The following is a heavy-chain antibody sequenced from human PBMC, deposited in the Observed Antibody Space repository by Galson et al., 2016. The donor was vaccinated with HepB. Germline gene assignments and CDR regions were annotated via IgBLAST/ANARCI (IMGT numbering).Heavy chain of an antibody. CDR1: GFSFEDYA. V-gene: IGHV3-9*01. CDR3: AKDIQDGSPTAAFDI. D-gene: IGHD1-26*01. J-gene: IGHJ3*02. CDR2: VSWDSRST. Sequence: SLRLSCAASGFSFEDYAIHWVRQAPGKGLEWVSRVSWDSRSTHFADSVRGRFSISRDNARNSLYLEMNSLRTEDTALYFCAKDIQDGSPTAAFDIWGHGTMVTVSS.